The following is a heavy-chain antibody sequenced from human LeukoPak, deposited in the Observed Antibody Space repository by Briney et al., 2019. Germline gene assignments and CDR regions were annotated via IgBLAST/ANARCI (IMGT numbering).Heavy chain of an antibody. Sequence: QPGGSLRLSCAASGFTFSSYWRSWVRQAPGKGLEWVANIKQDGSEKYYVDSVKGRFTISRDNAKNSLYLQMNSLRAEDTAVYYCARDRVLDAFDIWGQGTMVTVSS. CDR2: IKQDGSEK. CDR1: GFTFSSYW. D-gene: IGHD5/OR15-5a*01. J-gene: IGHJ3*02. V-gene: IGHV3-7*01. CDR3: ARDRVLDAFDI.